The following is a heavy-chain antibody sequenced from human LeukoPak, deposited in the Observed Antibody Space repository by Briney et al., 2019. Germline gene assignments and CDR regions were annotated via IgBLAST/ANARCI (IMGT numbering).Heavy chain of an antibody. CDR1: GLIFSSNA. Sequence: GRSLTLSCEVSGLIFSSNAMHWVRQAPGKGLEWVAGISYDGSKSFYAASVRGRFTISRDNSKDTLYVQMNSLRPEDTAVYYCARDRRSWPFEYWGQGTLVTVSS. J-gene: IGHJ4*02. CDR3: ARDRRSWPFEY. D-gene: IGHD6-13*01. V-gene: IGHV3-30*04. CDR2: ISYDGSKS.